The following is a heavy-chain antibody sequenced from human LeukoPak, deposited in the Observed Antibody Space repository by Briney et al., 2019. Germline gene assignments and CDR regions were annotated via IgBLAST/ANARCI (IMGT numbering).Heavy chain of an antibody. Sequence: SETLSVTCAVYGGSFSGYYWSWIRQPPGKGLEWIGEINHSGSTNYNPSLKSRVTISVDTSKNQFSLKLSSVTAADTAVYYCARAYSGSYFNWFDPWGQGTLVTVSS. CDR2: INHSGST. J-gene: IGHJ5*02. CDR3: ARAYSGSYFNWFDP. CDR1: GGSFSGYY. V-gene: IGHV4-34*01. D-gene: IGHD1-26*01.